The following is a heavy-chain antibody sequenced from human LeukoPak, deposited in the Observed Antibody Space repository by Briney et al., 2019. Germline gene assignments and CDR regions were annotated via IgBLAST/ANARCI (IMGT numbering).Heavy chain of an antibody. D-gene: IGHD7-27*01. J-gene: IGHJ4*02. CDR2: IYTSGST. CDR3: ARYTGTNWGYSFDY. CDR1: GGSISSGSYY. Sequence: SETLSLTCTVSGGSISSGSYYWSWIRQPAGKGLEWIGRIYTSGSTNYNPSLKSRVTISVDTSKNQFSLKLSSVTAADTAVYYCARYTGTNWGYSFDYWGQGTLVTVSS. V-gene: IGHV4-61*02.